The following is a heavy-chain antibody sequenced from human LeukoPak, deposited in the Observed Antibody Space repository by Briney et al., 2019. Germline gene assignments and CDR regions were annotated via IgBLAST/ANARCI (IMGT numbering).Heavy chain of an antibody. Sequence: SVKVSCKASGGTFSGYAISWVRQAPGQGLEWMGGIIPIFGTANYAQKFQGRVTITADKSTSTAYMELSSLRSEDTAVYYCAREGVAATLNWFDPWGQGTLVTVSS. D-gene: IGHD2-15*01. CDR1: GGTFSGYA. CDR3: AREGVAATLNWFDP. V-gene: IGHV1-69*06. J-gene: IGHJ5*02. CDR2: IIPIFGTA.